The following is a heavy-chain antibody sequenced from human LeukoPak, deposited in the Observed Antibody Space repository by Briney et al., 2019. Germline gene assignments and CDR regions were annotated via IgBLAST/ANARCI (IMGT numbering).Heavy chain of an antibody. D-gene: IGHD4-17*01. CDR3: AKSLETVTPYYYGMDV. J-gene: IGHJ6*02. CDR2: ISGSGGST. Sequence: GGSLRLSCAGSGFTFSGYAMSWVRQASGKGLEWVSGISGSGGSTYYADSVKGRFTISRDNSKNTLYLQMNSLRAEDTAVYYCAKSLETVTPYYYGMDVWGQGTTVTVSS. V-gene: IGHV3-23*01. CDR1: GFTFSGYA.